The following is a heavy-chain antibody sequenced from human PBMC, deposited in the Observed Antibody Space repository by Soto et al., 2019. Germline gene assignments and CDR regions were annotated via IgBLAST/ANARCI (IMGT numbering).Heavy chain of an antibody. CDR3: AREGVDIVLMGPYAFDI. CDR1: GGTFSSYA. V-gene: IGHV1-69*13. D-gene: IGHD2-8*01. J-gene: IGHJ3*02. CDR2: IIPIFGTA. Sequence: SVKVSCKASGGTFSSYAISWVRQAPGQELEWMGGIIPIFGTANYAQKFQGRVTITADESTSTAYMELSSLRSEDTVVYYCAREGVDIVLMGPYAFDIWGQGTMVTVSS.